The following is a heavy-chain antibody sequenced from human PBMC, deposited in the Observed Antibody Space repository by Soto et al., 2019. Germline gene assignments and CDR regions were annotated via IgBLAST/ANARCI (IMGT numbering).Heavy chain of an antibody. D-gene: IGHD5-12*01. CDR2: IYWNDDK. CDR1: GFSLSTSGEG. J-gene: IGHJ4*02. V-gene: IGHV2-5*01. Sequence: SGPTLVNPTQTLTLTCTFSGFSLSTSGEGVDRNSQPPGKALEWLALIYWNDDKRYSPSLKSRLTITKDTSKNQVVLTMTNMDPVDTATYYCAHRRPTTNSGYDDYYFDYWGQGTLVTVSS. CDR3: AHRRPTTNSGYDDYYFDY.